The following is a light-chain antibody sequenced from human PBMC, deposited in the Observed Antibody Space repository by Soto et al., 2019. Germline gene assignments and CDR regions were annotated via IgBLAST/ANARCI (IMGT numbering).Light chain of an antibody. CDR1: ESIDIW. CDR3: QHHNRYPRT. CDR2: KAS. V-gene: IGKV1-5*03. J-gene: IGKJ1*01. Sequence: DIPMTQSPSTLSASVGDRVTITCRASESIDIWLAWYQQRPGKAPKLLIYKASSLESGDPSRFSGSGSGTEFTLSVSSLQPDDFASYYCQHHNRYPRTFGQGTKVEI.